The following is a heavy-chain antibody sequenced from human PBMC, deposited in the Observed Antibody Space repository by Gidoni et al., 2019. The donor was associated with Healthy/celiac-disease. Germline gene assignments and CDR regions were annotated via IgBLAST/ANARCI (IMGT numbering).Heavy chain of an antibody. CDR2: INPNSGGT. D-gene: IGHD1-26*01. CDR1: GYTFTGYY. CDR3: ARDRSYGGKEYYFDY. J-gene: IGHJ4*02. Sequence: QVQLVQSGAEVKKPGASVKVSCMTSGYTFTGYYMPWVRQAPGQGLAWMGWINPNSGGTNYAQKFQGRVTMTRDTSISTAYMELSRLRSDDTAVYYCARDRSYGGKEYYFDYWGQGTLVTVSS. V-gene: IGHV1-2*02.